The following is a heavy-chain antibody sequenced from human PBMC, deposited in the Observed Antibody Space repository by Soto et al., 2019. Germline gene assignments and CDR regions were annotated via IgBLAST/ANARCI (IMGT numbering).Heavy chain of an antibody. D-gene: IGHD6-19*01. Sequence: GASVKVSCKVSGYALTELSMHWVRQAPGKGLDWMGGFDPEDGETIYAQKFQGRVTMTEDTSTDTAYIELSSLRSEDTAVYYCATRLSIAVAGTMFDPWGQGTLVTVSS. CDR2: FDPEDGET. V-gene: IGHV1-24*01. CDR1: GYALTELS. CDR3: ATRLSIAVAGTMFDP. J-gene: IGHJ5*02.